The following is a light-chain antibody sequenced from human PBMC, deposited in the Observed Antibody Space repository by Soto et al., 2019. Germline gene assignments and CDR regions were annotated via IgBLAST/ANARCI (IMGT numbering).Light chain of an antibody. CDR3: QQCKDWPLT. CDR1: QSVSIN. CDR2: GAS. V-gene: IGKV3-15*01. J-gene: IGKJ4*01. Sequence: EIVMTQSPATLSVSPGERATLSCRASQSVSINLAWFQQKPGQAPRLLIYGASTRATGIPARFSGSGSGTEFTLTISSLRSEDFAVYYCQQCKDWPLTFGGGTKVEIK.